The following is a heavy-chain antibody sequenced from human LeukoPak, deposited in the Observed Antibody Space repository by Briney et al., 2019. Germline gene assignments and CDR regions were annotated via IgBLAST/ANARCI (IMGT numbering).Heavy chain of an antibody. Sequence: GGSLRLSCAASGFTFSSYGMHWVRQAPGKGLEWVAFIRYDGSNKYYADSVKGRFTISRDNSKNTLYLQMNSLRAEDTAVYYCARDKLKAAAGTGDWYFDLWGRGTLVTVSS. V-gene: IGHV3-30*02. D-gene: IGHD6-13*01. J-gene: IGHJ2*01. CDR1: GFTFSSYG. CDR3: ARDKLKAAAGTGDWYFDL. CDR2: IRYDGSNK.